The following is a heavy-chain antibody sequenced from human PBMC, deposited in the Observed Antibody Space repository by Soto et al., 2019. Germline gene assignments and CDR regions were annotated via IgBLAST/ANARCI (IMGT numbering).Heavy chain of an antibody. J-gene: IGHJ4*02. CDR1: GYTLTELS. D-gene: IGHD6-13*01. CDR2: FDPEDGET. V-gene: IGHV1-24*01. CDR3: AREGRHGSSWTHPTDY. Sequence: ASVKVSCKVSGYTLTELSMHWVRQAPGKGLEWMGGFDPEDGETIYAQKFQGRVTMTEDASTDTAYMELRSLRSDDTAVYYCAREGRHGSSWTHPTDYWGQGTLVTVSS.